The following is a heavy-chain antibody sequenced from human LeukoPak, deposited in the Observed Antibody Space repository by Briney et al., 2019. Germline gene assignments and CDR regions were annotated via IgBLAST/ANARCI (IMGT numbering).Heavy chain of an antibody. CDR2: IWYDGSNT. J-gene: IGHJ4*02. CDR3: ARDRSTTHFDY. D-gene: IGHD5/OR15-5a*01. Sequence: GRSLRLSCAASGFPFSSYGMHWVRQAPGKGLEWVAMIWYDGSNTYYADSVKGRFTISRDNSKNTLFLQMDSLRAEDTAVYYCARDRSTTHFDYWGQGTLVTVSS. V-gene: IGHV3-33*01. CDR1: GFPFSSYG.